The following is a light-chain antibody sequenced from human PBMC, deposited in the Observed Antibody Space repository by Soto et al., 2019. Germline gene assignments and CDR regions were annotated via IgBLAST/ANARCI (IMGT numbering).Light chain of an antibody. Sequence: QLVLTQSPSSSASLGASVKLTCTLSSGHRSYAIAWHQQQPEKGPRYLMKLNSDGSHSKGDGIPDRFSGSSSGAERYLTISSLQSEDEADYYWQTWGTGIRVFGGGTKVTVL. CDR1: SGHRSYA. J-gene: IGLJ3*02. V-gene: IGLV4-69*01. CDR2: LNSDGSH. CDR3: QTWGTGIRV.